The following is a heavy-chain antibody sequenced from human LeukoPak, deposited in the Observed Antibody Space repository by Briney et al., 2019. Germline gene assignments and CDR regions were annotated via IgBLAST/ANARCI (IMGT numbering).Heavy chain of an antibody. CDR3: AKGDSIMGDTGSDY. Sequence: PGGSLRLSCAGSGFTFSSYGMHLVRQAPGKGLEWVAVIWYDGSNKYYADSVKGRFTISRDNSKNTLYLQMNSLRAEDTAVYYCAKGDSIMGDTGSDYWGQGTLVTVSS. J-gene: IGHJ4*02. CDR1: GFTFSSYG. D-gene: IGHD1-26*01. V-gene: IGHV3-33*06. CDR2: IWYDGSNK.